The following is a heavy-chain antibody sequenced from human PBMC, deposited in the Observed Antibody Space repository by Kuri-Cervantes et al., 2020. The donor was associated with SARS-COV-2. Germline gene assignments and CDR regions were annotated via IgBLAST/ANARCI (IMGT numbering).Heavy chain of an antibody. Sequence: GESLKISCAASGFTFSSYAMHWVRQAPGKGLGWVAVISYDGSNKYYADSVKGRFTISRDNSKNTLYLQMNSLRAEDTAVYYCARDGLLRFLEWLFMYYFDYWGQGTLVTVSS. J-gene: IGHJ4*02. V-gene: IGHV3-30-3*01. CDR1: GFTFSSYA. CDR2: ISYDGSNK. CDR3: ARDGLLRFLEWLFMYYFDY. D-gene: IGHD3-3*01.